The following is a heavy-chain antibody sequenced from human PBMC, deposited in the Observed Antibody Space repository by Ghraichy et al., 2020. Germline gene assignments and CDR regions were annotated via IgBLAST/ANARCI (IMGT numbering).Heavy chain of an antibody. CDR2: IKQGGSTK. D-gene: IGHD6-19*01. Sequence: RGSLRLSCAASGFTFSSQWMSWVRQAPGKGLEWVANIKQGGSTKYYVDSVKGRFTISRDDAKNSLYLQMDSLRAEDTAVYYCARDAFNFGDEWLLPGPDSWGQGTLVTVSS. CDR3: ARDAFNFGDEWLLPGPDS. CDR1: GFTFSSQW. J-gene: IGHJ4*02. V-gene: IGHV3-7*03.